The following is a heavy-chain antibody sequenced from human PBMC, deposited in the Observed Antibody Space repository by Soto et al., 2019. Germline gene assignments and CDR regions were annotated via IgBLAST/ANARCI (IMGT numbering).Heavy chain of an antibody. D-gene: IGHD4-17*01. CDR2: MSERSGPP. CDR1: GFNFRKFA. CDR3: AKDQDNTDYYWIFDL. Sequence: GGSLRLSCAASGFNFRKFAMSWVRQAPGKGLEWVSGMSERSGPPLYADSVKGRFTISRDDSKSTLYLEMNNLRPEDTAVYDCAKDQDNTDYYWIFDLWGRGTPVTVSS. J-gene: IGHJ2*01. V-gene: IGHV3-23*01.